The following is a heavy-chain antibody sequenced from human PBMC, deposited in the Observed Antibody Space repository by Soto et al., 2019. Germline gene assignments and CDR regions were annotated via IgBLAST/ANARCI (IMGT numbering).Heavy chain of an antibody. V-gene: IGHV4-61*01. D-gene: IGHD3-3*01. CDR3: ARGDYDFWSGRPVPDAFDI. J-gene: IGHJ3*02. Sequence: SETLSLTCTVSGGPVSSGSYYWSWIRQPPGKGLEWIGYIYYSGSTNYNPSLKSRVTISVDTSKNQFSLKLSSVTAADTAVYYCARGDYDFWSGRPVPDAFDIWGQGTMVTVSS. CDR2: IYYSGST. CDR1: GGPVSSGSYY.